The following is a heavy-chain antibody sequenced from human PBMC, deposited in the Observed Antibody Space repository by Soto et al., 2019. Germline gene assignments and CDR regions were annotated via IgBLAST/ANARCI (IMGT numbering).Heavy chain of an antibody. CDR3: TTVETSRNYYYYYMDV. CDR2: IKSKTDGGTT. Sequence: GGSLRLSCAASGFTFSNAWMSWVRQAPGKGLEWVGRIKSKTDGGTTDYAAPVKGRFTISRDDSKNTLCLQMNSLKTEDTAVYYCTTVETSRNYYYYYMDVWGKGTTVTVSS. D-gene: IGHD2-2*01. V-gene: IGHV3-15*01. CDR1: GFTFSNAW. J-gene: IGHJ6*03.